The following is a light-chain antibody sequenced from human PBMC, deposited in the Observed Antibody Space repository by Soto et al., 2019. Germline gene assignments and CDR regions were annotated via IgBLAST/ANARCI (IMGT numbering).Light chain of an antibody. J-gene: IGKJ5*01. CDR3: QQSHSNLPIT. CDR1: QNVRGY. CDR2: AAS. Sequence: DIQMTQAPSSLSAFVGDSVTITCRASQNVRGYLHWYQQKPGRAPKLLIYAASNLQIGVPFRFNSSGSGTEYTLSINPLQPDDSATYYCQQSHSNLPITFGQGTRVEI. V-gene: IGKV1-39*01.